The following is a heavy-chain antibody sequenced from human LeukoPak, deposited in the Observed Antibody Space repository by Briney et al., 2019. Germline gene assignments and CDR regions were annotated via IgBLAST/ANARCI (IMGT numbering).Heavy chain of an antibody. D-gene: IGHD2-8*01. CDR1: GDSISSGDYY. CDR3: AKDRCSNGIGCYYYYMDL. J-gene: IGHJ6*03. Sequence: PSETLFLTCTVSGDSISSGDYYWSWIRQPAGKGLEWIGRISSSGSTNYNPSLKSRVTISVDTSKNQFSLKLSSVTAADTAVYYCAKDRCSNGIGCYYYYMDLWGKGTTVTISS. V-gene: IGHV4-61*02. CDR2: ISSSGST.